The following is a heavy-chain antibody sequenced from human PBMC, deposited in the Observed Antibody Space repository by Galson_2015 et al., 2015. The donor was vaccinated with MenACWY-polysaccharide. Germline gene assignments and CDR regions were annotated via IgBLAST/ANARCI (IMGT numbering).Heavy chain of an antibody. CDR1: SGSISSKDW. D-gene: IGHD6-19*01. V-gene: IGHV4-4*02. CDR3: AGLMAGSPFGWFDP. CDR2: VSQNGST. Sequence: SETLSLTCAVSSGSISSKDWWTWVRQPPGEGLEWIGEVSQNGSTHYNPSLKSRVTISMDTSKNQFSLKLTSVTAADTAVYYCAGLMAGSPFGWFDPWGQGTLVTVSS. J-gene: IGHJ5*02.